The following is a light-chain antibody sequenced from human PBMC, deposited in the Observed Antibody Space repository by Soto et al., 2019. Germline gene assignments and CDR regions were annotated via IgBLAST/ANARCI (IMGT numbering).Light chain of an antibody. CDR3: QQRRNWPLT. J-gene: IGKJ5*01. V-gene: IGKV3-11*01. CDR1: DTSRSL. CDR2: DAF. Sequence: DIVLTPSANSQPLSPGERATLPRSAHDTSRSLLAWYQQRPGQAPRLLIYDAFSRAPGIPARFSGSGSGTDFTLTISSLEPEDFGVYYCQQRRNWPLTFGEGTRLEIK.